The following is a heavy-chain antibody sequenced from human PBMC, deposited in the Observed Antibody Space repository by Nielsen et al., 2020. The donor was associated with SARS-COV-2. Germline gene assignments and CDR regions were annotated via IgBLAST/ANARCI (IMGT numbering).Heavy chain of an antibody. V-gene: IGHV4-61*05. D-gene: IGHD2-2*02. J-gene: IGHJ6*03. Sequence: RQAPGKGLEWIGYIYNSGSTDYNPSLKSRVTISVDKSKNQFSLKLSSVTAADTAVYYCARGVGTILLGYCSSTSCYRYYYYMDVWGKGTTVTVSS. CDR3: ARGVGTILLGYCSSTSCYRYYYYMDV. CDR2: IYNSGST.